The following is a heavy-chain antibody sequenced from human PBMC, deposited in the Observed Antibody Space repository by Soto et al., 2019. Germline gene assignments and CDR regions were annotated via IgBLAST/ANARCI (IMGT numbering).Heavy chain of an antibody. D-gene: IGHD3-3*01. CDR2: INHSGST. CDR1: GGSFSGYY. Sequence: SETLSLTCAVYGGSFSGYYWSWIRQPPGKGLEWIGEINHSGSTNYNPSLKSRVTISVDTSKNQFSLKLSSVTAADTAVYYCASELYYDFWSGQAFDYWGQGTLVTVSS. J-gene: IGHJ4*02. CDR3: ASELYYDFWSGQAFDY. V-gene: IGHV4-34*01.